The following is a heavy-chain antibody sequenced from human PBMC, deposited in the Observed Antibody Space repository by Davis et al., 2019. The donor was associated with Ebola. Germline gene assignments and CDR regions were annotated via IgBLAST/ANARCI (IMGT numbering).Heavy chain of an antibody. V-gene: IGHV6-1*01. CDR2: TYYSSKWYN. J-gene: IGHJ3*02. CDR1: GDSVSRAG. D-gene: IGHD5-24*01. Sequence: HSQTLSLTCAISGDSVSRAGWNWIRQSPSRGLEWLGRTYYSSKWYNDYAVSVKSRITINPDTSKNQLSLQLNSVTPEDTAVYYCARGWLRTGLDIWGQGTMVIVSS. CDR3: ARGWLRTGLDI.